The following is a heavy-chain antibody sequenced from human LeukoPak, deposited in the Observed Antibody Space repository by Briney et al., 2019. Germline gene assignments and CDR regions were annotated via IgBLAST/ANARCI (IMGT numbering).Heavy chain of an antibody. CDR2: INHSGST. CDR3: ARCRSGGSCYLDY. V-gene: IGHV4-34*01. CDR1: GGSFSGYY. J-gene: IGHJ4*02. D-gene: IGHD2-15*01. Sequence: SETLSLTCAVYGGSFSGYYWSWIRQPPGKGLGWIGEINHSGSTNYNPSLKSRVTISVDTSKNQFSLKLSSVTAADTAVYYCARCRSGGSCYLDYWGQGTLVTVSS.